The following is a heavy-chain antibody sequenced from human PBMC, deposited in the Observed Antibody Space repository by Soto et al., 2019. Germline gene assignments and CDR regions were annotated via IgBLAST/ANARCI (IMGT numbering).Heavy chain of an antibody. D-gene: IGHD6-13*01. CDR2: ISGSGGST. CDR1: EFTFSTYA. J-gene: IGHJ4*02. CDR3: AKSYSSNWYDYFDY. V-gene: IGHV3-23*01. Sequence: GGSLRLSCAAPEFTFSTYAMSWVRQAPGKGLEWVSAISGSGGSTYYADSVKGRFTISRDTSKNTLYLQMNSLRAEDTALYYCAKSYSSNWYDYFDYWGQGTLVTVSS.